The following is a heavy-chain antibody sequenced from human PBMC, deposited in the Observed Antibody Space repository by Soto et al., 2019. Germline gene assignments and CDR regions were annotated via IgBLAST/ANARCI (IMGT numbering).Heavy chain of an antibody. D-gene: IGHD1-1*01. CDR2: ISGSGGST. V-gene: IGHV3-23*01. Sequence: HPGGSLRLSCAASGFTFSSYAMSWVRQAPGKGLEWVSAISGSGGSTYYADSVKGRFTISRDNSKNTLYLQMNSLRAEDTAVYYCAKDSLEPPSPFDYWGQGTLVTVSS. CDR1: GFTFSSYA. J-gene: IGHJ4*02. CDR3: AKDSLEPPSPFDY.